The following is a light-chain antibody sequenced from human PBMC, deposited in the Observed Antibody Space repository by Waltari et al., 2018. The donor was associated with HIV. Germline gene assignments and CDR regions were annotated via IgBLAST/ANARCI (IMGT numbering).Light chain of an antibody. J-gene: IGLJ2*01. V-gene: IGLV1-51*02. Sequence: QSVLTQPPSLSAAPGQKVTISCPGNNSTLGSNYVSCYQQVPRTAPNLLIYENLRRPSGIPGRFSGSKSGTSATLDITALQTGDEAEYHCGTWDNGLRVFGGGTKLTVL. CDR3: GTWDNGLRV. CDR2: ENL. CDR1: NSTLGSNY.